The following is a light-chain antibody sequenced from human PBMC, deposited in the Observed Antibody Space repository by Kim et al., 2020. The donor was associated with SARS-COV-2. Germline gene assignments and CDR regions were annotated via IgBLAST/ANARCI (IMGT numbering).Light chain of an antibody. CDR2: ATS. J-gene: IGKJ1*01. CDR1: QGIRDD. Sequence: AIQMTQSPSSLSASVGDRVTITCRASQGIRDDLGWYQQKPGKAPKLLIYATSSLQSGVPSRFSGSGSGTDFTLTISSLQAEDFATYYCLQDYNYPRTFGQGTKVDIK. CDR3: LQDYNYPRT. V-gene: IGKV1-6*01.